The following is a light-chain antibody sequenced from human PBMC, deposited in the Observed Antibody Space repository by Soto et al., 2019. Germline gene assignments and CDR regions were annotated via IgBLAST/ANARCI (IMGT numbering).Light chain of an antibody. J-gene: IGKJ1*01. CDR2: KAS. V-gene: IGKV1-5*03. CDR3: QQYNYRWT. Sequence: DIQRTQSPSTLSASVGDRVTITCRARQSISRWLAWYQQKPGKAPNLLIYKASTLESGVPSRFSGGGSGTEFPLTISSRPPDDCGTYSGQQYNYRWTFVQGTKVEL. CDR1: QSISRW.